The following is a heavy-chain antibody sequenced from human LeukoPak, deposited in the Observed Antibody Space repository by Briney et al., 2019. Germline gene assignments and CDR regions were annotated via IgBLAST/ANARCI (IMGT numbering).Heavy chain of an antibody. CDR1: GGTFSSYT. Sequence: ASVKVSCKASGGTFSSYTISWVRQAPGQGLEWIGRIIPILGIANYAQKFQGRVTITADKSTSTAYMELSSLRSEDTAVYYCARDHPDTAMAPFDYWGQGTLVTVSS. D-gene: IGHD5-18*01. V-gene: IGHV1-69*04. CDR3: ARDHPDTAMAPFDY. CDR2: IIPILGIA. J-gene: IGHJ4*02.